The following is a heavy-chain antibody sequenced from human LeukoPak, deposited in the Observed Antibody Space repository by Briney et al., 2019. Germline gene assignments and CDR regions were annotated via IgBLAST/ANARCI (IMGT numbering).Heavy chain of an antibody. D-gene: IGHD2-8*01. J-gene: IGHJ5*02. CDR3: ARKGKDCTNGVCQLRHNWFDP. Sequence: PGTSLRLSCAASGFTFSNYGMHWVRQAPGKGLEWVAVISYDGTKKYYGDSVKGRFSISRDNSKNTLYLQMNSLRVEDTAVYYGARKGKDCTNGVCQLRHNWFDPWGQGTLVTVSS. V-gene: IGHV3-30*03. CDR2: ISYDGTKK. CDR1: GFTFSNYG.